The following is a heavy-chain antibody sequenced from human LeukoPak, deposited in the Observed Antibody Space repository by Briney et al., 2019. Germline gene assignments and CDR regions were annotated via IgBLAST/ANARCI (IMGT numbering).Heavy chain of an antibody. CDR1: GFTFSTSA. V-gene: IGHV1-58*02. CDR3: AAELYGVYTDCCTFHL. J-gene: IGHJ3*01. D-gene: IGHD4-17*01. Sequence: GASVKVSCKTSGFTFSTSAMQWVRQARGQRLEWIGWIIVGSGATNYAQSLQGRFTITRDMSTNTAYMELSSLGSEDSAVYYCAAELYGVYTDCCTFHLWGQGTLVTVSS. CDR2: IIVGSGAT.